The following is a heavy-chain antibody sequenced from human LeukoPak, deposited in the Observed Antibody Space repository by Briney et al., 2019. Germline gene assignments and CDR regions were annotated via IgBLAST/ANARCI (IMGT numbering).Heavy chain of an antibody. Sequence: SETLSLTCTVSDGSISCPDHYWGWIRQPPGKGLEWIGIIYYTGSTYYNLSLKSRVIISVDTSKSQFSLKVKSMTAADTAVYYCARRFFYGDYDTYYFDYWGQGILVTVSS. D-gene: IGHD4-17*01. J-gene: IGHJ4*02. CDR3: ARRFFYGDYDTYYFDY. V-gene: IGHV4-39*01. CDR1: DGSISCPDHY. CDR2: IYYTGST.